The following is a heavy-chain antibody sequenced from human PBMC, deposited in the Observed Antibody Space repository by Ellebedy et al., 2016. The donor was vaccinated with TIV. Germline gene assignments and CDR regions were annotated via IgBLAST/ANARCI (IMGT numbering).Heavy chain of an antibody. Sequence: MPSETLSLTCAVHGGSLSSDYWSWIRPSPEKGLEWIGEINHSGSTSYNPSLKSRVSISVDTPKKQFSLKMSSVTAADTAVYYCARAFQYSSGWAFDYWGQGTLVTVSS. CDR1: GGSLSSDY. CDR3: ARAFQYSSGWAFDY. V-gene: IGHV4-34*01. CDR2: INHSGST. J-gene: IGHJ4*02. D-gene: IGHD6-19*01.